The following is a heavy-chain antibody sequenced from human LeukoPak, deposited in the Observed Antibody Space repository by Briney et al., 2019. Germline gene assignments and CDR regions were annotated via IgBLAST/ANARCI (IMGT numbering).Heavy chain of an antibody. V-gene: IGHV3-7*04. D-gene: IGHD5-24*01. CDR3: ARVRGGYYFDY. J-gene: IGHJ4*02. CDR2: IKEDGTEE. CDR1: GFTFSSSW. Sequence: PGGSLRLSCAASGFTFSSSWMTWVRQAPGKGLEWVAHIKEDGTEEYYVDSVKGRFTISRDSAENSLYLQTSSLRAEDTAVYYCARVRGGYYFDYWGQGTLVTVSS.